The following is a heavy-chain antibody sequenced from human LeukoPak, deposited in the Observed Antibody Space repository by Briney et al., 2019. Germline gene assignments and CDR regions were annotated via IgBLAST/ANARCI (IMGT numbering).Heavy chain of an antibody. CDR3: ARDRSPMVRHDY. Sequence: WGSLRLSCAASGFTFSDYYMSWIRQAPGKGLEWVSYISSSGSTIYYADSVKGRFTISRDNAKNSLFLLINSLRAEDTAEYYCARDRSPMVRHDYWGQGTLVTVSS. J-gene: IGHJ4*02. CDR1: GFTFSDYY. CDR2: ISSSGSTI. D-gene: IGHD3-10*01. V-gene: IGHV3-11*04.